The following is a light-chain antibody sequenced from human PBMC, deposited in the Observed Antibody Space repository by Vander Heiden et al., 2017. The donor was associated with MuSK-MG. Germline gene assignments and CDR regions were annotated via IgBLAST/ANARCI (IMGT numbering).Light chain of an antibody. V-gene: IGLV6-57*03. Sequence: NFMLTQPHSVSESPGKTVTISCTRSSGGIASGYVQLFQQRPGSAPTTVIFENNQRPSGVPDRFSGSIDSSSNSASLTISRLKTEDEADYYCQSYHSRDYVVFGGGTKLTVL. CDR3: QSYHSRDYVV. CDR2: ENN. CDR1: SGGIASGY. J-gene: IGLJ2*01.